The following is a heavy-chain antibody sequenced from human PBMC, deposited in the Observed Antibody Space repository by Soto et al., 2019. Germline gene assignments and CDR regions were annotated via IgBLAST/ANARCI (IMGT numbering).Heavy chain of an antibody. D-gene: IGHD6-19*01. J-gene: IGHJ4*02. CDR2: INAGNGNT. CDR3: ARAVAVAADFDY. Sequence: GASVKVSCKASGYTFISYAMNWVRQAPGQRLEWMGWINAGNGNTKYSQKFQGRVTITRDTSASTAYMELSSLRCEDTAVYYCARAVAVAADFDYWGQGTLVTVSS. CDR1: GYTFISYA. V-gene: IGHV1-3*01.